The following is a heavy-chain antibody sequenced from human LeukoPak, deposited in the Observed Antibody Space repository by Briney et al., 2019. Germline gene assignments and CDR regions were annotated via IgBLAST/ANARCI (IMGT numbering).Heavy chain of an antibody. CDR2: IKQDGSEK. CDR1: GFTFSSYW. CDR3: AKRGSCTSISCLSTTLDS. V-gene: IGHV3-7*01. J-gene: IGHJ4*02. Sequence: GGSLRLSCAASGFTFSSYWMSWVRQAPGKGLEWVANIKQDGSEKYYVDSVKGRFTISRDNSKNTLSLLMNSLRAEDTALYYCAKRGSCTSISCLSTTLDSWGQGALVTVSS. D-gene: IGHD2-2*01.